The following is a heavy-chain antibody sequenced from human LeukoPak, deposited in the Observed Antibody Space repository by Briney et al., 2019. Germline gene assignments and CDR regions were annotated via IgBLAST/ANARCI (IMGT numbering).Heavy chain of an antibody. Sequence: SVKVSCKASGYTFTSYGISWVRQAPGQGLEWMGGIIPIFGTANYAQKFQGRVTITADKSTSTAYMELSSLRSEDTAVYYCARGKATVTTVGAFDIWGQGTMVTVSS. J-gene: IGHJ3*02. V-gene: IGHV1-69*06. CDR1: GYTFTSYG. CDR2: IIPIFGTA. D-gene: IGHD4-17*01. CDR3: ARGKATVTTVGAFDI.